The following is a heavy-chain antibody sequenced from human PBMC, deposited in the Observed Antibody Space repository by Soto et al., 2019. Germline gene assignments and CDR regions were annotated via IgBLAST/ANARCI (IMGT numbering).Heavy chain of an antibody. CDR2: ISSSGSTI. CDR3: ARDHKGGYYYYGMDV. CDR1: GFTFSSYE. V-gene: IGHV3-48*03. J-gene: IGHJ6*02. Sequence: GGSLRLSCAAFGFTFSSYEMNWVRQAPGKGLEWVSYISSSGSTIYYADSVKGRFTISRDNAKNSLYLQMNSLRAEDTAVYYCARDHKGGYYYYGMDVWGQGTTVTVSS.